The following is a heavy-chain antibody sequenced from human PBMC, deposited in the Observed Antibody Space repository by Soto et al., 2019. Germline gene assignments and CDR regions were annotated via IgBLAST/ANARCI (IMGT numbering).Heavy chain of an antibody. J-gene: IGHJ4*02. V-gene: IGHV3-23*01. CDR2: ISVGAST. D-gene: IGHD6-13*01. CDR1: GFTFSGYA. Sequence: PGGSLRLSCAASGFTFSGYAMNWVRQAPGKGLEWVSGISVGASTYYTDSVKGRFTISRDNSKNTMYLQMNSLRAEDTATYYCARLQAADASTIWGQGTLVTVSS. CDR3: ARLQAADASTI.